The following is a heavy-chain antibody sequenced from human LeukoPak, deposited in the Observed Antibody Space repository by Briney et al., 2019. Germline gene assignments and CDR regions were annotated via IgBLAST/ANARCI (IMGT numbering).Heavy chain of an antibody. D-gene: IGHD1-26*01. CDR1: GYSISGGYY. Sequence: SETLSLTCTVSGYSISGGYYWGWIRQPPGKGLEWIGSIYHSRSTYYNPSLKSRVTISVDTSKNQFSLKLSSVTAADTAVYYCARGKRGGELRPADAFDIWGQGTMVTVSS. CDR2: IYHSRST. CDR3: ARGKRGGELRPADAFDI. V-gene: IGHV4-38-2*02. J-gene: IGHJ3*02.